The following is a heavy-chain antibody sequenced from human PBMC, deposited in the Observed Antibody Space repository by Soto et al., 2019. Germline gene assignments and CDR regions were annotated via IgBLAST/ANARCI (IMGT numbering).Heavy chain of an antibody. D-gene: IGHD3-16*01. V-gene: IGHV1-3*01. Sequence: RASVKVSCKASGYTSSRYAFHWVRQAPGERLEWIGWINVGKGDRKYSQKFKGRVIITWETSASTVYMDLSRLRSEDTAVYYCAGVRTGGRWDYWGQETLVTVSS. CDR1: GYTSSRYA. CDR2: INVGKGDR. CDR3: AGVRTGGRWDY. J-gene: IGHJ4*02.